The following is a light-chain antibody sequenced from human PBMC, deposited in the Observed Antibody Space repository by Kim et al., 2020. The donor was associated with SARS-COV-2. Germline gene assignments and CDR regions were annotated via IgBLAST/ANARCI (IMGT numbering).Light chain of an antibody. V-gene: IGLV3-1*01. J-gene: IGLJ1*01. CDR3: QAWDGSTTCV. CDR2: QDS. CDR1: KLGDGL. Sequence: VCPQQTACCTFSGCKLGDGLASGYQQKPGKSPNLVIYQDSKRPSGIPERFSASNSGNTATLTISGTQPLDEADYYCQAWDGSTTCVFGTGTKVTVL.